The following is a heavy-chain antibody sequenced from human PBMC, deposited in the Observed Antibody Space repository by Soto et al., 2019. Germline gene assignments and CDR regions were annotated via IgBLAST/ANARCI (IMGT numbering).Heavy chain of an antibody. CDR3: AKDGEGSRSHSWYYFDY. CDR2: ISGSGVST. V-gene: IGHV3-23*01. J-gene: IGHJ4*02. Sequence: EVQLLESGVGLVQPGWSLRLSCAASGFTFSSSAMSWVRQAPGKGPEWVSAISGSGVSTYYADSVKGRFTISRDNSKNTLYLQMNSLRAEYTAVYYCAKDGEGSRSHSWYYFDYWGQGTLVTVAS. CDR1: GFTFSSSA. D-gene: IGHD6-13*01.